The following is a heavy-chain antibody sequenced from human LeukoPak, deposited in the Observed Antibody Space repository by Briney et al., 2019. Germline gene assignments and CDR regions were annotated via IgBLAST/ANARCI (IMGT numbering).Heavy chain of an antibody. J-gene: IGHJ4*02. Sequence: GGSLRLSCAASGFPFSSYWMSWVRQAPGKGLEWVANIKKDGNDKHYVDSVKGRFTVSRDNAKTSLYLQMNNLRAEDTAVYYCARVPGTSNYYGSGSPDYWGQGTLVTVSS. CDR1: GFPFSSYW. CDR2: IKKDGNDK. D-gene: IGHD3-10*01. CDR3: ARVPGTSNYYGSGSPDY. V-gene: IGHV3-7*04.